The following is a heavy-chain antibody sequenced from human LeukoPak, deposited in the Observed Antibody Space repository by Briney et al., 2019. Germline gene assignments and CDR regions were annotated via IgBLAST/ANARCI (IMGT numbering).Heavy chain of an antibody. D-gene: IGHD3-10*01. Sequence: SSETLSLTCTVSGGSISSHYWSWIRQPPGKGLEWIGQISRRGNTNYNPSLKSRVTISVDTSKNQLSLKLSTVTAADTALYYCARHGEYYFDYWGQGTLVTVSS. J-gene: IGHJ4*02. V-gene: IGHV4-34*01. CDR1: GGSISSHY. CDR2: ISRRGNT. CDR3: ARHGEYYFDY.